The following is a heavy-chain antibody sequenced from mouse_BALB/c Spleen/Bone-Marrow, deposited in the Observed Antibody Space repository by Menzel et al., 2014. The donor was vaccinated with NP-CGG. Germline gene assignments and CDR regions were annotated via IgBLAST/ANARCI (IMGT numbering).Heavy chain of an antibody. CDR2: INSNGGST. CDR1: GFTFSSYG. D-gene: IGHD2-1*01. Sequence: EVKVVESGGGLVQPGGSLKLSCAASGFTFSSYGMSWVRQTPDKRLELVASINSNGGSTYYPDSVKGRFTISRDNAKKTLSLQMSGLKSEDTAVYYCARGNYGNYVDYFDYWGQGTTLTVSS. CDR3: ARGNYGNYVDYFDY. J-gene: IGHJ2*01. V-gene: IGHV5-6-3*01.